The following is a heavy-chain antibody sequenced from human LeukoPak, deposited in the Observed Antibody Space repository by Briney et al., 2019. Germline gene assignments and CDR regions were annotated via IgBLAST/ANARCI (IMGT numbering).Heavy chain of an antibody. CDR1: GFTFSSYS. D-gene: IGHD2-2*01. V-gene: IGHV3-21*01. J-gene: IGHJ4*02. CDR2: ISSSSSYI. Sequence: GGSLRLSCAASGFTFSSYSLNWVRQAPGKGLEWVSSISSSSSYIYYADSVKGRFTISRDNAKNSLYLQMNSLRAEDTAVYYCARVSSYCSSTSCTGDYWGQGTLVTVSS. CDR3: ARVSSYCSSTSCTGDY.